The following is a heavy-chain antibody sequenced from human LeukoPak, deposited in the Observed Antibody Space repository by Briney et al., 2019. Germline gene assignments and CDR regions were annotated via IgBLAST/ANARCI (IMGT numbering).Heavy chain of an antibody. V-gene: IGHV4-61*02. CDR3: ARHGGSGLDWFDP. Sequence: SETLSLTCTVSGGSISSGSYYWSWIRQPAGKGLEWIGRIYTSGSTNYNPSLNSRVTISVDTSNNQFSLKLSSVTAADTAVYYCARHGGSGLDWFDPWGQGTLVTVSS. CDR1: GGSISSGSYY. D-gene: IGHD3-10*01. CDR2: IYTSGST. J-gene: IGHJ5*02.